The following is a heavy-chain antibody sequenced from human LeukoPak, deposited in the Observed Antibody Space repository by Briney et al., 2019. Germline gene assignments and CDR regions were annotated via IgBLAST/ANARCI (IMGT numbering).Heavy chain of an antibody. CDR1: GGTFSSYA. Sequence: GASVKVSCKASGGTFSSYAISWVRHPPGQGLEWMGGIIPIFGKANYTQKFQGRVTITTDETTSTAYMELSRLRSEDAAVYYCASREYSGHYPGWGQGTLVTVSS. CDR3: ASREYSGHYPG. CDR2: IIPIFGKA. D-gene: IGHD5-12*01. J-gene: IGHJ4*02. V-gene: IGHV1-69*05.